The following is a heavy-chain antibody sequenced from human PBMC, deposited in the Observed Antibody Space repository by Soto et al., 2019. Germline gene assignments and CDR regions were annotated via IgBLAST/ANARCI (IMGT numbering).Heavy chain of an antibody. CDR1: GGTFSSYA. V-gene: IGHV1-18*01. CDR2: ISAYDGKT. Sequence: ASVKVSCKASGGTFSSYAISWVRQAPGQGLELMGWISAYDGKTTYAEKFQGRVTLTTDTSTSTAYMELRSLRSDDTAVYYCARDRSISHWGQGTLVTVSS. CDR3: ARDRSISH. D-gene: IGHD1-20*01. J-gene: IGHJ4*02.